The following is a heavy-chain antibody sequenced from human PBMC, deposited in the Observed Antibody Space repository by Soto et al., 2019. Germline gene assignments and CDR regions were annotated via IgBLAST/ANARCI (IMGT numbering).Heavy chain of an antibody. CDR2: ISGSGGFT. J-gene: IGHJ4*02. D-gene: IGHD3-22*01. V-gene: IGHV3-23*01. CDR1: GFTFSSYT. CDR3: AKDGSYYDSPTESDY. Sequence: GRCLRLSCAAAGFTFSSYTMTWVRQSPRRGLEWVFSISGSGGFTYYADSVKGRFTISRDNSKNTLYVQMNSLRAEDTAIYYCAKDGSYYDSPTESDYWGQGTMVTVSS.